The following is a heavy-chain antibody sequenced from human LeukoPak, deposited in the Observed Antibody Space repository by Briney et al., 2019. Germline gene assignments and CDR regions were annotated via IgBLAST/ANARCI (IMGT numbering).Heavy chain of an antibody. CDR3: ARGARWAYYFDY. D-gene: IGHD4-23*01. CDR1: GFTFSDYY. CDR2: ISTRDNTK. J-gene: IGHJ4*02. V-gene: IGHV3-11*01. Sequence: SGGSLILSCAASGFTFSDYYMSWIRQVPGKGLEWLSFISTRDNTKQYADSVKGRFTISRDNANNSLFLQMNNLRGEDSAIYYCARGARWAYYFDYWGQGSLVTVSS.